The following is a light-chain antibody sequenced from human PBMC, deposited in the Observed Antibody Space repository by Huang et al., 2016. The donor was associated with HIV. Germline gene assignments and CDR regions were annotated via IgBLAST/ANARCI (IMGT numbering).Light chain of an antibody. J-gene: IGKJ4*01. V-gene: IGKV3D-15*01. Sequence: EIVMTQSPATLSVSPGERVTLSCRASQRISTNLAWYRQKPGQAPRLLIYDSSTRATGIPARFSGSGSGTEFTLTISSLQSEDSAVYYCQQYNNWLALTFGGGTKVEIK. CDR2: DSS. CDR1: QRISTN. CDR3: QQYNNWLALT.